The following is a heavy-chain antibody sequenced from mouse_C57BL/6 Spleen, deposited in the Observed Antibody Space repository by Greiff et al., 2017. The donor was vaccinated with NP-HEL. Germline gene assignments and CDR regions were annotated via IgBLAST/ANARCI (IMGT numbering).Heavy chain of an antibody. Sequence: VQLQQPGAELVKPGASVKMSCKASGYTFTSYWITWVKQRPGQGLEWIGDIYPGSGSTNYNEKFKSKATLTVDTSSSTAYMQLSSLTSEDSAVYYCARWGYYGSSYVDWYFDVWGTGTTVTVSS. V-gene: IGHV1-55*01. D-gene: IGHD1-1*01. CDR1: GYTFTSYW. CDR3: ARWGYYGSSYVDWYFDV. CDR2: IYPGSGST. J-gene: IGHJ1*03.